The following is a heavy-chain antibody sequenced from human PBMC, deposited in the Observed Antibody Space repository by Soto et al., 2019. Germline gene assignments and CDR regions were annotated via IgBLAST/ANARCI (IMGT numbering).Heavy chain of an antibody. D-gene: IGHD3-3*01. CDR3: ARVRLGIKTFGVCVGRDV. Sequence: SETLSLTCAVYGGSFSGYYWSWIRQPPGKGLEWIGEINHSGSTNYNPSLKSRVTISVDTSKNQFSLKLSSVTAADTAVYYCARVRLGIKTFGVCVGRDVWGQGTTVPVS. J-gene: IGHJ6*02. CDR1: GGSFSGYY. CDR2: INHSGST. V-gene: IGHV4-34*01.